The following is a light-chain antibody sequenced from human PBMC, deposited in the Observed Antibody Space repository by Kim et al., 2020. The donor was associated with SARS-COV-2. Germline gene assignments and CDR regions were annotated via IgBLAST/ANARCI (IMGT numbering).Light chain of an antibody. J-gene: IGKJ2*01. CDR1: QSISSW. CDR3: QQYNNYLYT. CDR2: DAS. Sequence: DIQMTQSHSTLSASVGDRVTITCRASQSISSWLAWYQQKPGKAPKLLIYDASSLESGVPSRFSGSGSGTEFTLTISSLHHDDFATYYRQQYNNYLYTFGQGTKLEI. V-gene: IGKV1-5*01.